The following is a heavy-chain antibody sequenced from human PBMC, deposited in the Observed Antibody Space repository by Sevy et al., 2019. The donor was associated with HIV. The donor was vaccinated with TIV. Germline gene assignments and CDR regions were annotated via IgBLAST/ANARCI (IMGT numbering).Heavy chain of an antibody. D-gene: IGHD1-26*01. V-gene: IGHV3-30-3*01. CDR3: ARGLVGATSSVLDY. J-gene: IGHJ4*02. CDR1: GFTFSSYA. CDR2: ISYDGSNK. Sequence: GGSLRLSCAASGFTFSSYAMHWVRQAPGKGLKWVAVISYDGSNKYYADSVKGRFTISRDNSKNTLYLQMNSLRAEDTAVYYCARGLVGATSSVLDYWGQGTLVTVSS.